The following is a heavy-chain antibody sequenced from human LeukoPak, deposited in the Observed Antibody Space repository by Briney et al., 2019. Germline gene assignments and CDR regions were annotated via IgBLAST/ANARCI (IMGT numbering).Heavy chain of an antibody. D-gene: IGHD3-16*02. V-gene: IGHV5-51*01. J-gene: IGHJ4*02. CDR3: ARLGVWGSYRYISNPDY. Sequence: GESLKISCKGSGYSFTSYWIGWVRQMPGKGLEWMGIIYPGDSDTRYSPSFQGQVTISADKSISTAYLQWSSLKASDTAMYYCARLGVWGSYRYISNPDYWGQGTLVTVSS. CDR2: IYPGDSDT. CDR1: GYSFTSYW.